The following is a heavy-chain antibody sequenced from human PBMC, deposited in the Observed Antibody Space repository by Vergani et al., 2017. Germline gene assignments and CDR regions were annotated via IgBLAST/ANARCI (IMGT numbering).Heavy chain of an antibody. CDR3: ATACAAXCRGASCYDFFEY. J-gene: IGHJ4*02. CDR1: GFALNRHA. V-gene: IGHV3-23*04. Sequence: VQLVESGGGVVQPGTSLRLSCVVSGFALNRHAMYWVRQAPGKGLEWVSAISARYPSTYYADSVKGRFTISRDNSKNMLYLQRNRLRPEDTAVYYCATACAAXCRGASCYDFFEYWGQGTLVTVAS. CDR2: ISARYPST. D-gene: IGHD2-15*01.